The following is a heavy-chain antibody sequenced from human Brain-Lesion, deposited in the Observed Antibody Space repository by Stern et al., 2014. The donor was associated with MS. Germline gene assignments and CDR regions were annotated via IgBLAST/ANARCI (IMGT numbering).Heavy chain of an antibody. Sequence: QVQLVESGPGLVKPSGTLSLTCAVSGGSISSSNWWSWVRQSPGKGLEWIGESDHRGSTLYNPSLKSRVTVSVEQSKNRLSLNLRSVTAADTAVYFCARFPASRPHVFDSWGQGTLVTVSS. CDR3: ARFPASRPHVFDS. CDR2: SDHRGST. J-gene: IGHJ4*02. CDR1: GGSISSSNW. D-gene: IGHD6-13*01. V-gene: IGHV4-4*02.